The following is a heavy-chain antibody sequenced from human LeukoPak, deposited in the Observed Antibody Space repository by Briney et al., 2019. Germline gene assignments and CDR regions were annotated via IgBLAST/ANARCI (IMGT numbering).Heavy chain of an antibody. CDR1: GFTFSSYS. V-gene: IGHV3-21*01. D-gene: IGHD3-22*01. Sequence: GGSLRLSCAASGFTFSSYSMNWVRQGPGQGLEWGSYISSSSSYVYYTDSVKGRFTISRDNAKNSMYLQMNSLRAEDTAVYYCARDPYYYDSSGYMDVWGQGTTVTVSS. J-gene: IGHJ6*02. CDR2: ISSSSSYV. CDR3: ARDPYYYDSSGYMDV.